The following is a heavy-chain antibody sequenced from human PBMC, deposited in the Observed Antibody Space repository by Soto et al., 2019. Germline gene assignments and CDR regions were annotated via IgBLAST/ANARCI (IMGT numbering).Heavy chain of an antibody. CDR2: IIPIFGTA. V-gene: IGHV1-69*13. Sequence: GASVKVSCKASGGTFSSYAISWVRQAPGQGLEWMGGIIPIFGTANYAQKFQGRVTITADESTSTAYMELSSLRVEDTAVYYCVPRGLFYDSRGYNFDSWGQGTPVTVSS. CDR1: GGTFSSYA. J-gene: IGHJ4*02. D-gene: IGHD3-22*01. CDR3: VPRGLFYDSRGYNFDS.